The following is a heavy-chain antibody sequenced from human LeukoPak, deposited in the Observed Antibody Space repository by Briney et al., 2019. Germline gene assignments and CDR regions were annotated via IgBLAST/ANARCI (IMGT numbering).Heavy chain of an antibody. D-gene: IGHD6-13*01. CDR3: ARGEGSIAAAGTGGNY. J-gene: IGHJ4*02. Sequence: ASVKVSCKASGYTFTSYYMHWVRQAPGQGLEWMGIINPSGGSTSYAQKFQGRVTMTRDTSTSTVYMELSSLRSEDTAVYYCARGEGSIAAAGTGGNYWGQGTLVTVSS. CDR1: GYTFTSYY. V-gene: IGHV1-46*01. CDR2: INPSGGST.